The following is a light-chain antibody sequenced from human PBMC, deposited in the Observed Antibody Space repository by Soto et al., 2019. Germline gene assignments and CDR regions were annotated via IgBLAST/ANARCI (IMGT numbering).Light chain of an antibody. CDR1: SSDVGGYDF. V-gene: IGLV2-14*03. Sequence: QSVLTQPASVSGSPGQSITISCTGSSSDVGGYDFVSWYQPHPGKAPRLMIFDVSNRPSAVSNRFSGSKSGNTASLTISGLQAEDEGDYYCASYTSRSTLVFGTGTKVTVL. J-gene: IGLJ1*01. CDR3: ASYTSRSTLV. CDR2: DVS.